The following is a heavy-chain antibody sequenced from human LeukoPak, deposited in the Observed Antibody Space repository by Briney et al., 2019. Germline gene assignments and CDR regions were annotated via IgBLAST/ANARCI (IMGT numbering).Heavy chain of an antibody. CDR3: ARESYYDSSGSNWFDP. D-gene: IGHD3-22*01. Sequence: SETLSLTCAVYGGSFSGYYWSWIRQPLGKGLEWIGEINHSGSTNYNPSLKSRVTISVDTSKNQFSLKLSSVTAADTAVYYCARESYYDSSGSNWFDPWGQGTLVTVSS. J-gene: IGHJ5*02. CDR1: GGSFSGYY. CDR2: INHSGST. V-gene: IGHV4-34*01.